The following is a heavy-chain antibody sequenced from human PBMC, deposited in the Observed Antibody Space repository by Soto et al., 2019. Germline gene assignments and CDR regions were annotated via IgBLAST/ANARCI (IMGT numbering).Heavy chain of an antibody. CDR3: ARGDQTPQAFDY. CDR2: IYSGGST. J-gene: IGHJ4*02. Sequence: GGSLRLSCAASGFTVSSNYMSWARQAPGKGLEWVSVIYSGGSTYYADSVKGRFTISRDNSKNTLYLQMNSLRAEDTAVYYCARGDQTPQAFDYWGQGTLVTVSS. CDR1: GFTVSSNY. V-gene: IGHV3-53*01. D-gene: IGHD2-21*02.